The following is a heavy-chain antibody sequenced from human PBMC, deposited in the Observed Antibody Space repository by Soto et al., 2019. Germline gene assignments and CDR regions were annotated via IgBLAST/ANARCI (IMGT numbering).Heavy chain of an antibody. CDR1: GYTFTSYG. CDR2: ISAYNGNT. J-gene: IGHJ5*02. D-gene: IGHD3-22*01. Sequence: QVQLVQSGAEVKKPGASVKVSCKASGYTFTSYGISWVRQAPGQGLEWMGWISAYNGNTNYAQKLQGRVTMTTDTSTSTAYMELRSLGSDDTAVYYCARDPLPDYYDSSGYLLGWFDPWGQGTLVTVSS. CDR3: ARDPLPDYYDSSGYLLGWFDP. V-gene: IGHV1-18*01.